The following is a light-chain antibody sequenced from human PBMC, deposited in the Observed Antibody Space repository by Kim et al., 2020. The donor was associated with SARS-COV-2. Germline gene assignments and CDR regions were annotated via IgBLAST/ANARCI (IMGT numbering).Light chain of an antibody. J-gene: IGLJ2*01. CDR1: SGHSTYT. Sequence: QLVLTQSPSASASLGASVKLTCTLSSGHSTYTSAWHQQQPEKGPRYLMKVNSDGSHTKGDGIPDRFSGSSSGAERYLTISSLQSEDEADYYCQTWGTGLPVFGGGTQLTVL. CDR2: VNSDGSH. V-gene: IGLV4-69*01. CDR3: QTWGTGLPV.